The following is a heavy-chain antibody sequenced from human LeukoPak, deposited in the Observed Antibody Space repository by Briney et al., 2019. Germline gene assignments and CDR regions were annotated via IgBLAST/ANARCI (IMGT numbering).Heavy chain of an antibody. J-gene: IGHJ6*02. Sequence: SETLSLTCAVYGGSFSGYYWSWIRQPPGKGLEWIGEINHSGSTNYNPSLKSRVTISVDTSKNQFSLKLSSVTAADTAVYYCARVAMVRGVAGGYYYGMDVWGQGTTVTVSS. CDR1: GGSFSGYY. V-gene: IGHV4-34*01. CDR2: INHSGST. D-gene: IGHD3-10*01. CDR3: ARVAMVRGVAGGYYYGMDV.